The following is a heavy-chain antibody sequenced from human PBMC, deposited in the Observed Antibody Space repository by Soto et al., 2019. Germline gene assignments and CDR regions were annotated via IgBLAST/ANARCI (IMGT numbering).Heavy chain of an antibody. CDR1: GGTFSSYK. D-gene: IGHD3-22*01. V-gene: IGHV1-69*02. CDR3: ARVIPDAYYDSSGYSQKVPHNYNYYGMDV. J-gene: IGHJ6*02. CDR2: IIPILGIA. Sequence: QVQLVQSGAEVKKPGSSVKVSCKASGGTFSSYKISWVRQAPGQGLEWMGRIIPILGIANYAQKFQGRVTITADKSTSTAYMELSSLRPEDTAVYYCARVIPDAYYDSSGYSQKVPHNYNYYGMDVWGQGTTVTVSS.